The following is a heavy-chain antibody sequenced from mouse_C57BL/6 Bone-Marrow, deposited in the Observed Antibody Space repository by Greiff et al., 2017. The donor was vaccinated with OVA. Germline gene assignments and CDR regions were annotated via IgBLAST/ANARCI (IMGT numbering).Heavy chain of an antibody. J-gene: IGHJ3*01. CDR2: IYPGDGDT. CDR1: GYAFSSYW. CDR3: ARGAY. V-gene: IGHV1-80*01. Sequence: QVQLKESGAELVKPGASVKISCKASGYAFSSYWMNWVKQWPGKGLEWIGQIYPGDGDTNYNVNFKGKATLTADKSSSTVYMQLSSLTSEDSAVYFCARGAYWGQGTLVTVSA.